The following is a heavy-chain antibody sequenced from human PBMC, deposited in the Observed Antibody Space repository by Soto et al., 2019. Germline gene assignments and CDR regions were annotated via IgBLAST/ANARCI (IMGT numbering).Heavy chain of an antibody. V-gene: IGHV4-59*11. Sequence: SETLSLTSTVSGGYISNHYWSWIRQPPGKGLEWIGYIYYSGSTDYNPSLKSRVTTSIDTSKNQFSLKVTSVTAADTAVYYCARDRVGVSSSWFDSWGRGTLVTVSS. D-gene: IGHD1-26*01. J-gene: IGHJ5*01. CDR3: ARDRVGVSSSWFDS. CDR1: GGYISNHY. CDR2: IYYSGST.